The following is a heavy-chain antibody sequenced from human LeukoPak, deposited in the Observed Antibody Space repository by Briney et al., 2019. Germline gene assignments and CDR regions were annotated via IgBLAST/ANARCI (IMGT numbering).Heavy chain of an antibody. V-gene: IGHV3-23*01. D-gene: IGHD2-15*01. CDR3: AKDFRFDCSGGSCYYFDY. J-gene: IGHJ4*02. CDR2: ISGSGGNT. CDR1: GFTFSSYA. Sequence: PGGSLRLSCGASGFTFSSYAMSWVRQAPGKGLEWVSAISGSGGNTYYADSVKGRFTISRDNSKNTLYLQMNSLRAEDTTVYYCAKDFRFDCSGGSCYYFDYWGQGTLVTVSS.